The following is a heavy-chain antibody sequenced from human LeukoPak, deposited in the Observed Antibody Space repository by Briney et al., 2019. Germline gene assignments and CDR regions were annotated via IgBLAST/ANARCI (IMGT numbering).Heavy chain of an antibody. CDR1: GFTFSSYG. D-gene: IGHD2-2*01. V-gene: IGHV3-30*02. CDR3: AKDPGAGLLPAAIDI. CDR2: IRYDGSNK. J-gene: IGHJ3*02. Sequence: GGSLRLSCAASGFTFSSYGMHWVRQAPGKGLEWVAFIRYDGSNKYYADSVKGRFTISRDNSKNTLYLQMNSLRAEDTAVYYCAKDPGAGLLPAAIDIWGQGTMVTVSS.